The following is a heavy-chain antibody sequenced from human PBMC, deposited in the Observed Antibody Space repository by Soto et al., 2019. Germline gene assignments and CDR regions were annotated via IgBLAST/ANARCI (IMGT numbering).Heavy chain of an antibody. Sequence: PGGSLRLSCAASGFTFSTYGMNWVRQAPGKGLEWVSLITGGGDTYYTDSVKGRFTISRDNSKNTVYLIMNSLRAEDTAVFYCAKGGSPSSSFPEYWGPGTLVTVSS. D-gene: IGHD3-16*01. J-gene: IGHJ4*02. CDR1: GFTFSTYG. CDR3: AKGGSPSSSFPEY. V-gene: IGHV3-23*01. CDR2: ITGGGDT.